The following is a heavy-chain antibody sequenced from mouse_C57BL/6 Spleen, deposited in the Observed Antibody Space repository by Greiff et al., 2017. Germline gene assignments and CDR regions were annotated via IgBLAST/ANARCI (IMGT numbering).Heavy chain of an antibody. CDR3: ARGGLRQGDY. J-gene: IGHJ2*01. Sequence: VQLQQSGAELVRPGTSVKVSCKASGYAFTNYLIEWVKQRPGQGLEWIGVINPGSGGTNYNEKFKGKATLTADKASSTAYMQLSSLTSEDSAVYFCARGGLRQGDYWGQGTTLTVSS. V-gene: IGHV1-54*01. CDR2: INPGSGGT. CDR1: GYAFTNYL. D-gene: IGHD2-4*01.